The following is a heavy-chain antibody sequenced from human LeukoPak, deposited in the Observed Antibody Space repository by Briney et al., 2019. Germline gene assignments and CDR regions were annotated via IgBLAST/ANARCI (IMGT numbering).Heavy chain of an antibody. Sequence: ASVKVSCKVSGYTLTELSMHWVRQAPGKGLEWMGWINAGNGNTKYSQEFQGRVTITRDTSASIAYMELSSLRSEDMAVYYCARGGYYDRVPFYWFDPWGQGTLVTVSS. CDR3: ARGGYYDRVPFYWFDP. D-gene: IGHD3-22*01. CDR2: INAGNGNT. V-gene: IGHV1-3*03. CDR1: GYTLTELS. J-gene: IGHJ5*02.